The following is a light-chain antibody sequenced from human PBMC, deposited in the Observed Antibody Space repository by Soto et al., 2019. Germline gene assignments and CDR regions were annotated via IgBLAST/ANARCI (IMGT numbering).Light chain of an antibody. J-gene: IGKJ3*01. V-gene: IGKV1-39*01. CDR3: QQSSA. CDR1: HSISSY. Sequence: DIQMTQSPSSLSASVGDRVTITCRASHSISSYLNWYQHKPGKAPKLLIYAPSSLQSGVPSRFSGSGSGTDFTLTISSLQPEDFATYYCQQSSAFGPGTKVDIK. CDR2: APS.